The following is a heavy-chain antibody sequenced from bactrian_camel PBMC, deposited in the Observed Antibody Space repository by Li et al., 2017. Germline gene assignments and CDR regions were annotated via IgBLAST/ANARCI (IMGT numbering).Heavy chain of an antibody. V-gene: IGHV3S28*01. J-gene: IGHJ4*01. CDR2: IHTGGGGT. CDR1: GYTFRSYC. D-gene: IGHD2*01. Sequence: QLVESGGGSVQAGGPLRLSCSASGYTFRSYCMGWFRQAPGKQREGVASIHTGGGGTYYADSVKGRYTISKDNAMNTLYLQMDSLKPEDTAMYYCAAEEFRCCTGGGYCYGIVVVYGYRTQGTQVTV. CDR3: AAEEFRCCTGGGYCYGIVVVYGY.